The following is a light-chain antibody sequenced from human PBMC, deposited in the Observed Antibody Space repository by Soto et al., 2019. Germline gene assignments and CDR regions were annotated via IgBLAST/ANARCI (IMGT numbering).Light chain of an antibody. Sequence: DIVMTQTPLSLSVTPGQPASISCKSSQNLLHTDGKTYFYWHLQKPGQPPQLLIYGIYNRFSGGRDRFSGSGSGTTYTVKISRVEAEDVGVYYCMQSIQAPFTFGGGTKVEIK. V-gene: IGKV2D-29*01. CDR2: GIY. J-gene: IGKJ4*01. CDR1: QNLLHTDGKTY. CDR3: MQSIQAPFT.